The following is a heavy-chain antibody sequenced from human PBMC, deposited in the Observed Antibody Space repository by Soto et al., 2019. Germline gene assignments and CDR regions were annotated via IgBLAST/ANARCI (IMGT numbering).Heavy chain of an antibody. CDR2: INAGNGNT. D-gene: IGHD4-4*01. J-gene: IGHJ3*02. Sequence: ASVKVSCKASGYTFTSYAMHWVRQAPGQRLEWMGWINAGNGNTKYSQKFQGRVTITRDTSARTAYMELSSLRSEDTAVYYCARDRGEYSNHLNDAFDIWGQGTMVTVSS. CDR1: GYTFTSYA. V-gene: IGHV1-3*01. CDR3: ARDRGEYSNHLNDAFDI.